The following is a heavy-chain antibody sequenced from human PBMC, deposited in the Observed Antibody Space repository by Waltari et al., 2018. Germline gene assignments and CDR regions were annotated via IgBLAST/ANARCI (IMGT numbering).Heavy chain of an antibody. D-gene: IGHD3-10*01. J-gene: IGHJ4*02. CDR3: AKVSGSIRDRRGSPPGDY. CDR2: ISYDGSNK. V-gene: IGHV3-30*18. Sequence: QVHLVESGEGVVQPGRSLRLSCAASGFTFSSYGMHWVRQAPGKGLEWVALISYDGSNKYYADSVKGRFTISRDNSKNTLYLQMSSLRAEDTAVYYCAKVSGSIRDRRGSPPGDYWGQGTLVTVSS. CDR1: GFTFSSYG.